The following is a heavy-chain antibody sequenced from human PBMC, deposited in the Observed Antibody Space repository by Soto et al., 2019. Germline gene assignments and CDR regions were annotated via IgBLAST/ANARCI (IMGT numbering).Heavy chain of an antibody. CDR2: ISYDGSNK. J-gene: IGHJ3*02. D-gene: IGHD2-15*01. V-gene: IGHV3-30*18. CDR3: AKEYCSGGSCYLVAFDI. Sequence: GGSLRLSCAASGFTFSSYGMHWVRQAPGKGLEWVAVISYDGSNKYYADSVKGRFTISRDNSKNTLYLQMNSLRAEDTAVYYCAKEYCSGGSCYLVAFDIWGQGTMVTVSS. CDR1: GFTFSSYG.